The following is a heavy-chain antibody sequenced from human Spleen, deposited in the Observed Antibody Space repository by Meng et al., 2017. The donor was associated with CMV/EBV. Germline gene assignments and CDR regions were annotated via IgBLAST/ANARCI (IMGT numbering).Heavy chain of an antibody. V-gene: IGHV3-15*01. CDR2: IKSKTNGGTT. CDR1: GFTYSNAW. CDR3: AREGDYYYGMDV. Sequence: GESLKISCAASGFTYSNAWMTWVRQAPGRGLEWVGRIKSKTNGGTTDYAAPVTGRFTISRDNAKNSVYLQMNSLRVEDTAIYYCAREGDYYYGMDVWGQGTRVTVSS. J-gene: IGHJ6*02.